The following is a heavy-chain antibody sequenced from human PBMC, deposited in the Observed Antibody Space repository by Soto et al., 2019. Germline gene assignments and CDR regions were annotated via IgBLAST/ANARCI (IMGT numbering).Heavy chain of an antibody. Sequence: QVQLVESGGGVVQPGRSLRLSCAASGFTFSSYGMHWVRQAPGKGLEWVAVISYDGSNKYYADSVKGRFTISRDNSKNTLYLQMNSLRAEDTAVYYCAKDRYCSGGSCYQGGGYYYYYGMDVWGQGTTVTVSS. CDR2: ISYDGSNK. CDR1: GFTFSSYG. CDR3: AKDRYCSGGSCYQGGGYYYYYGMDV. V-gene: IGHV3-30*18. J-gene: IGHJ6*02. D-gene: IGHD2-15*01.